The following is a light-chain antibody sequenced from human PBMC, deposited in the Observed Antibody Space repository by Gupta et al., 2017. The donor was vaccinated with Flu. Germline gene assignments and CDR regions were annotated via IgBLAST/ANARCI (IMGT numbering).Light chain of an antibody. CDR1: NIGSKS. J-gene: IGLJ2*01. V-gene: IGLV3-21*02. CDR2: DDS. CDR3: QVWDSSSDYPSVV. Sequence: SYVLTPPPPASVAPGQTARITCWGNNIGSKSVHWYQQKQGQAPVLVVYDDSDRPSGSPERIAGSNSGNTATLTISRFEAGDEADHYCQVWDSSSDYPSVVLGGGTKLTVL.